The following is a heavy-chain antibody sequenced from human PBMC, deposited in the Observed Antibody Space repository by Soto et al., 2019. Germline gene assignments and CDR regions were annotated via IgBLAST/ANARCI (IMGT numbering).Heavy chain of an antibody. Sequence: PGGSLRLSCAVSGFTFDDNAMHWVRQAPEKGLEWVSGINWKSDIGYADSVKGRFTISRDSAENSLYLRMNSLRAEDTALYYCAISQDRGGRTTFIYWGQGTQVTVSS. D-gene: IGHD3-16*01. J-gene: IGHJ4*02. V-gene: IGHV3-9*01. CDR1: GFTFDDNA. CDR2: INWKSDI. CDR3: AISQDRGGRTTFIY.